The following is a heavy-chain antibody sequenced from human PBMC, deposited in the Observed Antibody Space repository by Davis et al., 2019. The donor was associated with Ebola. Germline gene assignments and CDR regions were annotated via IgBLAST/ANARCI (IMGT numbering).Heavy chain of an antibody. CDR3: ARASVAPGPMDV. J-gene: IGHJ6*02. V-gene: IGHV4-31*03. CDR2: IFYSGST. D-gene: IGHD4-23*01. Sequence: MPSETLSLTCTVSGGSIDSGGYYWSWIRQRPGKGLEWIGYIFYSGSTYYNPSLKSRVTISLDTSKNQFSLSLRSVTAADTAVYYCARASVAPGPMDVWGQGTTVTVSS. CDR1: GGSIDSGGYY.